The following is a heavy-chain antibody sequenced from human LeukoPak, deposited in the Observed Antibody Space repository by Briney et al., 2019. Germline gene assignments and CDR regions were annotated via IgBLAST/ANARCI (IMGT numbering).Heavy chain of an antibody. CDR2: IIPIFGTA. CDR3: ARDIRSVLAMDV. D-gene: IGHD2-21*01. V-gene: IGHV1-69*13. CDR1: GYTFTSYG. Sequence: RASVKVSCKASGYTFTSYGISWVRQAPGQGLEWMGGIIPIFGTANYAQKFQGRVTITADESTSTAYMELSSLRSEDTAVYYCARDIRSVLAMDVWGQGTAVTVSS. J-gene: IGHJ6*02.